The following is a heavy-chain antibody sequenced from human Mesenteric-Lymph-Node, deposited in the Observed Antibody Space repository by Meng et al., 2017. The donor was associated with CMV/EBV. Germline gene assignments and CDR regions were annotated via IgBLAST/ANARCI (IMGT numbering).Heavy chain of an antibody. D-gene: IGHD3-10*01. CDR3: ARDYGSGELRFDY. V-gene: IGHV1-18*04. J-gene: IGHJ4*02. CDR2: ISGYNGNT. CDR1: GYTFTSDG. Sequence: KASGYTFTSDGISWVRQAPGQELEWMGWISGYNGNTNYAQKLQGRVTMTTDTSTNTAYMELRSLRSDDTAVYYCARDYGSGELRFDYWGQGTLVTVSS.